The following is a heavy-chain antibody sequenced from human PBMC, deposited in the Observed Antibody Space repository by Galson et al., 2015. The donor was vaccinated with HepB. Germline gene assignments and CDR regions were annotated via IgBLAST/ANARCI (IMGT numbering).Heavy chain of an antibody. V-gene: IGHV4-34*01. Sequence: SETLSLTCAVYGGSFSGYYWSWIRQPPGKGLEWIGEINHSGSTNYNPSLKSRVTISVDTSKNQFSLKLSSVTAADTAVYYCAGARYSSSIWGQGTLVTVSS. CDR3: AGARYSSSI. D-gene: IGHD6-6*01. CDR2: INHSGST. CDR1: GGSFSGYY. J-gene: IGHJ4*02.